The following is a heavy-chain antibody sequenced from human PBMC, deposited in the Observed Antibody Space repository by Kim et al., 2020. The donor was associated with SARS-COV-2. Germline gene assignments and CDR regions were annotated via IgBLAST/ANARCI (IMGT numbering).Heavy chain of an antibody. Sequence: GGSLRLSCAASGFTFSNYGMHWVRQAPGKGLEWVAVISNDGSNKYYADSVKGRFTISRDNSKNTLYLQMNSLRTEDTAVYSCARGDYGYWGQGTLVTVSS. CDR1: GFTFSNYG. J-gene: IGHJ4*02. CDR2: ISNDGSNK. V-gene: IGHV3-30*03. CDR3: ARGDYGY. D-gene: IGHD4-17*01.